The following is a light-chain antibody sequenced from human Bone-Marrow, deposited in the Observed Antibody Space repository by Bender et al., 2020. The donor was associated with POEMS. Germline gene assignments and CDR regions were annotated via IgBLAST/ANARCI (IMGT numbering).Light chain of an antibody. Sequence: QSVLTQPPSASGTPGQRVTIPCSGGSSNIGAHAVNLYQHLPGTAPKLLIYSSHRRPSEVPDRFSGSRSGTSGSRAISGLQSEDEGDYSCAVWDDSLSGWVFGGGTKLTVL. CDR3: AVWDDSLSGWV. V-gene: IGLV1-44*01. CDR1: SSNIGAHA. CDR2: SSH. J-gene: IGLJ3*02.